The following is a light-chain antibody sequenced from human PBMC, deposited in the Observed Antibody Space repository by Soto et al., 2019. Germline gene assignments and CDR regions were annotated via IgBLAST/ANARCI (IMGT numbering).Light chain of an antibody. J-gene: IGLJ3*02. V-gene: IGLV1-44*01. CDR1: SSNIGSNT. CDR3: AAWDDSLNGRV. CDR2: SNN. Sequence: QSVLTQPPSASGTTGQRVTISCSGGSSNIGSNTVNWYQQLPGTAPKLLIYSNNQRPSGVPDRFSGSKSGTSASLAISGLQSEDEADYYCAAWDDSLNGRVFGGGTKLTVL.